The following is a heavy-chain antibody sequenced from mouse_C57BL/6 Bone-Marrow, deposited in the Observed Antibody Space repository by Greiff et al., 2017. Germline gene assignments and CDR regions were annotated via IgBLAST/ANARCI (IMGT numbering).Heavy chain of an antibody. CDR2: LSSGSSNL. J-gene: IGHJ2*01. CDR3: ARGPDY. CDR1: GFTFSDYG. V-gene: IGHV5-17*01. Sequence: EVQRVEPGGGLVKPGGSLKLSCAASGFTFSDYGMHWVRQAPEKGLEWVAYLSSGSSNLYYAEPVKGRFTISRDNAKNTLFLQMTRLGSEDTAMYYCARGPDYGGQGTTLTVSS.